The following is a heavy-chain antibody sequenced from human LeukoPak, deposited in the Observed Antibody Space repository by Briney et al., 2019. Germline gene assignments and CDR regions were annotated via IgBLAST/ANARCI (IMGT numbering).Heavy chain of an antibody. J-gene: IGHJ4*02. CDR2: IYYSGSA. D-gene: IGHD5-12*01. V-gene: IGHV4-59*08. CDR1: GGSIRSYY. CDR3: ARRVDGYDTRDY. Sequence: PSETLFLTCTVSGGSIRSYYWSWIRQPPGRGLEWIGYIYYSGSADYNPSLKSRVTMSVDTSKNQFSLKLSSVTAADTAVYYCARRVDGYDTRDYWGQGTLVTVSS.